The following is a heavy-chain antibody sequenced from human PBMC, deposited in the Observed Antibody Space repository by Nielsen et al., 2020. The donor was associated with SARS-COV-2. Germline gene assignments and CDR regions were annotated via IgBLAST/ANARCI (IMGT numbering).Heavy chain of an antibody. Sequence: GESLNISCAASGFTFSDYWMSWVRQAAGKGLEWVANIHQDGGETRYADSVKGRFTISRDNAKNSLYLQMNSLRAEDTAMYYCARNFYGSGSYPFDPWGQGTLVTVSS. CDR2: IHQDGGET. CDR1: GFTFSDYW. D-gene: IGHD3-10*01. J-gene: IGHJ5*02. V-gene: IGHV3-7*03. CDR3: ARNFYGSGSYPFDP.